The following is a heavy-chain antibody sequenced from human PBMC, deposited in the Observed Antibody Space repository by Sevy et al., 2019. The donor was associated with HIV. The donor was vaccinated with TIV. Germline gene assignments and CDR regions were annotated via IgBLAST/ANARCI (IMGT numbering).Heavy chain of an antibody. CDR3: AKHIGPVERRAFAI. CDR1: GFTFDDYA. CDR2: ISWNSGSI. V-gene: IGHV3-9*01. Sequence: GGSLRLSCAASGFTFDDYAMHWVRQAPGKGLEWVSGISWNSGSIGYADSVQGRFTISRDNAKNSLYLQMNSLRAEDTALYYCAKHIGPVERRAFAIWGQGTMVSASS. D-gene: IGHD1-1*01. J-gene: IGHJ3*02.